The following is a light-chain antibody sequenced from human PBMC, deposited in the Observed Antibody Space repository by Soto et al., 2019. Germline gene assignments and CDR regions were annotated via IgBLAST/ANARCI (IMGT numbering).Light chain of an antibody. V-gene: IGLV2-8*01. CDR3: SSYAGSNHLV. CDR1: NSDVGTYNY. J-gene: IGLJ3*02. CDR2: EVS. Sequence: QSVLAQPTSASGSPGQSVTITCTGTNSDVGTYNYVSWYQHHPGKAPKFLIYEVSRRPFGVPDRVSGSKSGNTASLTGAGLQAEDEAEDYCSSYAGSNHLVFGGGTQLTVL.